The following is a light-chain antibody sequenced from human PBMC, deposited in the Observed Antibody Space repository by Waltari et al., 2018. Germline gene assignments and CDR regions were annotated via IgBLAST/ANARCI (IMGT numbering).Light chain of an antibody. CDR1: QSISSY. CDR2: DAS. Sequence: EIVLPQSPATLSVSLGERVTLSCRANQSISSYLAWYQQQPGQAPRLLISDASNRATGIPARFSGSGSGTDFTLIISSLEPEDFAVYSCQQRSIWPLTFGQGTRLEIK. V-gene: IGKV3-11*01. CDR3: QQRSIWPLT. J-gene: IGKJ5*01.